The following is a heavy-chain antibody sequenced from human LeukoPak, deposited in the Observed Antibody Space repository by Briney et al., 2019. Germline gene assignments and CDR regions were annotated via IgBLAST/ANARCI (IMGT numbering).Heavy chain of an antibody. J-gene: IGHJ4*02. D-gene: IGHD1-26*01. CDR1: GFTFSSYS. CDR3: ARDQGWEVLEYSFDY. V-gene: IGHV3-21*01. CDR2: ISSSSGYI. Sequence: SGGSLRLSCAASGFTFSSYSMNWVRQAPGKGLEWVSSISSSSGYIYYADSVKGRFTISRDNAKNSLYLQMNSLRAEDTAVYYCARDQGWEVLEYSFDYWGQGTLATVSS.